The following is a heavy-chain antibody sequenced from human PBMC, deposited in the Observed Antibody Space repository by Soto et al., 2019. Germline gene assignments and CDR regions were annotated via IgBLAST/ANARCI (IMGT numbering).Heavy chain of an antibody. D-gene: IGHD3-10*01. CDR3: AKLFSVRGVNPTDV. Sequence: EVLLLESGGGLVQPGGSLRLSCAASGFTFSSYAMSWVRQAPGKGLEWVSAISTGSGGSTYYADSVKGRFTISRDTPKNTPDLQWTSLRPEDPGVYYCAKLFSVRGVNPTDVWGKGATVTFSS. J-gene: IGHJ6*03. V-gene: IGHV3-23*01. CDR1: GFTFSSYA. CDR2: ISTGSGGST.